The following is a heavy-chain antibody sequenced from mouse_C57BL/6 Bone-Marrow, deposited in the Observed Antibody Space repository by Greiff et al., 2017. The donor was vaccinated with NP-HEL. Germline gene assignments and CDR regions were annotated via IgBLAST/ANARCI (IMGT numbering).Heavy chain of an antibody. D-gene: IGHD1-1*01. CDR1: GFTFSSYT. CDR2: ISGGGGNT. Sequence: EVKVVESGGGLVKPGGSLKLSCAASGFTFSSYTMSWVRQTPEKRLEWVATISGGGGNTYYPDSVKGRFTISRDNAKNTLYLQMSSLRSEDTALYYCARRTYGYGSSYAFDYWGQGTTLTVSS. V-gene: IGHV5-9*01. J-gene: IGHJ2*01. CDR3: ARRTYGYGSSYAFDY.